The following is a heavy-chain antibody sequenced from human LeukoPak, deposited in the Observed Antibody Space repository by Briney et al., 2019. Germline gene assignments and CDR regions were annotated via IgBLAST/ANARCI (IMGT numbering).Heavy chain of an antibody. J-gene: IGHJ4*02. Sequence: GGSLRLSCAASGFTFSTYGMHWVRQAPGKGLEWVAVIEYDGSNKYYAGSVKGRFTISRDNSKNTLYLQMNSLRAEDTAVYYCVVVVAATDYDYWGQGTLVTVSS. CDR1: GFTFSTYG. D-gene: IGHD2-15*01. V-gene: IGHV3-30*03. CDR2: IEYDGSNK. CDR3: VVVVAATDYDY.